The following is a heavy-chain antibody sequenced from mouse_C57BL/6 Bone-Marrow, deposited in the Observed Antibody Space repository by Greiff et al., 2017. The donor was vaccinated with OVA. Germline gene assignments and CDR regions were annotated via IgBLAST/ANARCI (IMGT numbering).Heavy chain of an antibody. CDR1: GYTFTSYW. CDR3: ARGEYYGSSLYAMDY. J-gene: IGHJ4*01. D-gene: IGHD1-1*01. V-gene: IGHV1-50*01. CDR2: IDPSDSYT. Sequence: VQLQQPGAELVKPGASVKLSCKASGYTFTSYWMQWVKQRPGQGLEWIGEIDPSDSYTNYNQKFKGKATLTVDTSSSTAYMQLSSLTSEDSAVYYCARGEYYGSSLYAMDYWGQGTSVTVSS.